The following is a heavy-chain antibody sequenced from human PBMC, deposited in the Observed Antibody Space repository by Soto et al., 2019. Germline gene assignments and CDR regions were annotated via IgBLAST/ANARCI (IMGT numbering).Heavy chain of an antibody. V-gene: IGHV4-31*03. CDR1: GGSIARGGYY. J-gene: IGHJ5*02. CDR3: ARDPAP. Sequence: QVQLQESGPGLVKPSETLSLTCTVSGGSIARGGYYWSWIRQHPGKGLEWIGYIYNSGTTYYNPSPXSXLTISVDTSKNQFSLKLTSVTAADTAVYYCARDPAPWGQGTLVTVSS. CDR2: IYNSGTT.